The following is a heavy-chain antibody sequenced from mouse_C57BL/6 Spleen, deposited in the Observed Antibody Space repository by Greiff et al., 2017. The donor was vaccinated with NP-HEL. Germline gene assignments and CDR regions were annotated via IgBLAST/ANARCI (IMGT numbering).Heavy chain of an antibody. V-gene: IGHV1-53*01. J-gene: IGHJ1*03. CDR3: ARPLTGTGGYFDV. D-gene: IGHD4-1*01. CDR2: INPSNGGT. Sequence: VQLQQPGPELVKPGASVKLSCKASGYTFTSYWMHWVKQRPGQGLEWIGNINPSNGGTNYNEKFKSKATLTVDKSSSTAYMQLSSLTSEDSAVYYCARPLTGTGGYFDVWGTGTTVTVSS. CDR1: GYTFTSYW.